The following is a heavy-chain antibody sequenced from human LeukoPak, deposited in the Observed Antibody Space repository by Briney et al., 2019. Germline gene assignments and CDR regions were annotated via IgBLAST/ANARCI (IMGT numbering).Heavy chain of an antibody. J-gene: IGHJ4*02. D-gene: IGHD4-17*01. CDR3: ARGELRGLGARPVNDY. V-gene: IGHV1-2*02. Sequence: ASVRVSCRASGYTFTGYYMHWVRQAPGQGLEWMGWINPNSGGTNYAQKFQGRVTMTRDTSISTAYMELSRLRSDDTAVYYCARGELRGLGARPVNDYWGQGTLVTVSS. CDR2: INPNSGGT. CDR1: GYTFTGYY.